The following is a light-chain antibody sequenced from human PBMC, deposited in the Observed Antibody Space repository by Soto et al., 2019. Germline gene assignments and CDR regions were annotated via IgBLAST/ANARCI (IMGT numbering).Light chain of an antibody. CDR2: SVS. CDR3: FSYANSRTWGYV. CDR1: SSDIGTYDH. V-gene: IGLV2-14*01. J-gene: IGLJ1*01. Sequence: QSVLTQPASVSGSPGQPITISCSGTSSDIGTYDHVAWFQQFPGKTPKLVIYSVSDRPSGVSYRFSGSKSGNTASLTISGLQADDEADYYCFSYANSRTWGYVFGTGTKV.